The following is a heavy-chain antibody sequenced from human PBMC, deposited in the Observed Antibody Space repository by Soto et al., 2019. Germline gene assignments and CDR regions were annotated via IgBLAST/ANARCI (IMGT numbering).Heavy chain of an antibody. CDR1: GFTLRLHA. D-gene: IGHD6-13*01. Sequence: QVQLMESGGGVIQPGRSLRLSCAASGFTLRLHAMHWVRQAPGKGLEWVAQIWHDGSNKYYTDSVKGRFTVSRDDFKNTVFLQMDSLRAEDTAVYYCARDGQQLTPYALDVWGQGTTVIVSS. CDR2: IWHDGSNK. CDR3: ARDGQQLTPYALDV. V-gene: IGHV3-33*08. J-gene: IGHJ6*02.